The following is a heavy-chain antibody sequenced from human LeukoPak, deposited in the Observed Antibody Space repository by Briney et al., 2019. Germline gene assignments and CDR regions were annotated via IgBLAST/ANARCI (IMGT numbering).Heavy chain of an antibody. CDR2: IIPIFGTA. J-gene: IGHJ5*02. V-gene: IGHV1-69*05. CDR3: ARDAGPMGWFDP. D-gene: IGHD3-16*01. CDR1: GGTFSSYA. Sequence: ASVKVSCKASGGTFSSYAISWVRQAPGQGLEWMGGIIPIFGTANYAQEFQGRVTITTDESTSTAYMELSSLRSEDTAVYYCARDAGPMGWFDPWGQGTLVTVSS.